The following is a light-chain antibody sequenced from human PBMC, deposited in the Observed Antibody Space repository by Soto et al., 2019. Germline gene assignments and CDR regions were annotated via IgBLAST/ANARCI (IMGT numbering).Light chain of an antibody. J-gene: IGLJ1*01. CDR1: SSNIGSNS. CDR3: AAWDDSLNGYV. Sequence: QSVLTQPPSASGTPGQRVTISCSGSSSNIGSNSVNWYQQLPGTAPKLLIYGNNQRPSGVPDRFSSSKSGTSASLAISGLQSEDEADYYCAAWDDSLNGYVFGTGTKLTVL. V-gene: IGLV1-44*01. CDR2: GNN.